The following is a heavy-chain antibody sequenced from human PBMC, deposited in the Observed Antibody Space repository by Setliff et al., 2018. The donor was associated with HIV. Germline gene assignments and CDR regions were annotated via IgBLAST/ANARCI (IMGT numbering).Heavy chain of an antibody. CDR2: MCHGGNNN. J-gene: IGHJ6*02. Sequence: ETLSLTCGVSGYSISSDYCWGWIRQPPGKGLEWIGNMCHGGNNNYYNPSLKSRVTISVDTSKNQFSLILRSVTAADTAMYYCARSSGSGSYCFRYGVDVWGQGTTVTVSS. D-gene: IGHD3-10*01. CDR3: ARSSGSGSYCFRYGVDV. CDR1: GYSISSDYC. V-gene: IGHV4-38-2*01.